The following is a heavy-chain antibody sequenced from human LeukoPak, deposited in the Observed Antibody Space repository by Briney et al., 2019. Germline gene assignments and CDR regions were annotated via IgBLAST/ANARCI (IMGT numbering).Heavy chain of an antibody. CDR1: GGTFSSYA. CDR3: ARAAGYSGYEIDY. Sequence: ASVKVSCKASGGTFSSYAINWVRQAPGQGLEWMGGIIPIFGTANYAQKFQGRVTITAAESTSTAYMELSSLRSEDTAVYYCARAAGYSGYEIDYWGQGTLVTVSS. V-gene: IGHV1-69*13. D-gene: IGHD5-12*01. CDR2: IIPIFGTA. J-gene: IGHJ4*02.